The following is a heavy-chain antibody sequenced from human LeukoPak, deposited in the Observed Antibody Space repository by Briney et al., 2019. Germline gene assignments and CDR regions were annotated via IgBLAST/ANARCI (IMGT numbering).Heavy chain of an antibody. CDR2: INHSGST. CDR1: GGSFSGYY. D-gene: IGHD6-6*01. Sequence: SETLSLTCAVYGGSFSGYYWSWIRQPPGKGLEWIGEINHSGSTNYNPSLKSRVTISVDTSKNQFSLKLSSVTAADTAVYYCARLYSSSSAWAKDVWGKGTTVTVSS. J-gene: IGHJ6*04. V-gene: IGHV4-34*01. CDR3: ARLYSSSSAWAKDV.